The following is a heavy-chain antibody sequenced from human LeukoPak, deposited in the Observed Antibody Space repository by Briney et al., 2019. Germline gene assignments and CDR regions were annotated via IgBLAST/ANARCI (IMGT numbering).Heavy chain of an antibody. V-gene: IGHV3-66*01. CDR3: AREGYSSGWYTGY. Sequence: PGRSLRLSCAASGFTVSSNYMSWVRQAPGKGLEWVSVIYSGGSTYYADSVKGRFTISRDNSKNTLYLQMNSLRAEDTAVYYCAREGYSSGWYTGYWGQGTLVTVSS. D-gene: IGHD6-19*01. CDR1: GFTVSSNY. J-gene: IGHJ4*02. CDR2: IYSGGST.